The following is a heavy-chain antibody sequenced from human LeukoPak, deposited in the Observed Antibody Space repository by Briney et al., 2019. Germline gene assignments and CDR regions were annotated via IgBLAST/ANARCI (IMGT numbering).Heavy chain of an antibody. V-gene: IGHV1-18*01. Sequence: ASVKVSCKATSRISWVRQAPGHGLEWMGWIGTYGGDTYYAQKFQGRITVTTDTSTSTVYMELRNLRSDDTAVYYCARLSVAEGWFDPWGQGTLVTVSS. D-gene: IGHD2-15*01. J-gene: IGHJ5*02. CDR1: TSR. CDR3: ARLSVAEGWFDP. CDR2: IGTYGGDT.